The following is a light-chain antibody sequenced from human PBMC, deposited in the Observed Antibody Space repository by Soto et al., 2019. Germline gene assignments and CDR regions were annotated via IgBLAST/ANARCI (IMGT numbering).Light chain of an antibody. CDR2: DAL. V-gene: IGKV3-11*01. CDR3: QQRANWPLT. J-gene: IGKJ4*01. Sequence: EILMKQSPCTLAVSPGERATLSCRASQSVSNNLAWYQQKPGQAPRLLIYDALNRATGIPARFSGSGSGTDFTLTISGLEPEDFEVYFCQQRANWPLTFGGGTKVDIK. CDR1: QSVSNN.